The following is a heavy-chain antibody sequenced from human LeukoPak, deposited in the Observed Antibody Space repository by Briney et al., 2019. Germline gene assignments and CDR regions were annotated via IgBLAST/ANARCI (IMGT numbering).Heavy chain of an antibody. J-gene: IGHJ4*02. CDR3: ARGDYYDSSGYLFDY. CDR1: RNIFTEYF. V-gene: IGHV1-2*02. CDR2: INPKNGGT. D-gene: IGHD3-22*01. Sequence: GASVKVSCKASRNIFTEYFIHWVRQAPGQGLEWMGWINPKNGGTNPAEKFQGRVTMTRDTSLSTAFMELSSLRSEDTAVYYCARGDYYDSSGYLFDYWGQGTLVTVSS.